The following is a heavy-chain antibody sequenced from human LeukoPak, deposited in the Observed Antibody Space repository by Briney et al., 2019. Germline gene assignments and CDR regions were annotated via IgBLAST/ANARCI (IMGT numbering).Heavy chain of an antibody. CDR2: IYTSGST. J-gene: IGHJ4*02. D-gene: IGHD3-10*01. CDR1: GGSISSYY. CDR3: ARENTLVRGTRNPFDY. Sequence: PSETLSLTCTVSGGSISSYYWSWIRQPAGKGLEWIGRIYTSGSTNYNPSLKSRVTMSVDTSKNQFSLQLNSVTPEDTAVYYCARENTLVRGTRNPFDYWGRGTLVTVSS. V-gene: IGHV4-4*07.